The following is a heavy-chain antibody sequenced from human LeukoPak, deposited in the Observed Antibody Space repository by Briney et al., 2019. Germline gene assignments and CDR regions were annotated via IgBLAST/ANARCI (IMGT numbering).Heavy chain of an antibody. CDR3: ARRRDGYKYYYYYYMDV. J-gene: IGHJ6*03. D-gene: IGHD5-24*01. CDR1: GGSFSGYY. CDR2: IYYSGST. Sequence: SETLSLTXAVYGGSFSGYYWSWIRQPPGKGLEWIGYIYYSGSTYYNPSLKSRVTISVDTSKNQFSLKLSSVTAADTAVYYCARRRDGYKYYYYYYMDVWGKGTTVTVSS. V-gene: IGHV4-30-4*08.